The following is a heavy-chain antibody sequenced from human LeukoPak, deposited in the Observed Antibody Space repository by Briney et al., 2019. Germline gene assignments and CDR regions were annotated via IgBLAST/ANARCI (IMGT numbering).Heavy chain of an antibody. J-gene: IGHJ4*02. CDR2: VNHSGYT. V-gene: IGHV4-34*01. D-gene: IGHD3-16*01. CDR1: GVSFSTYY. CDR3: ARQLYGSAY. Sequence: SETLCLTCDVSGVSFSTYYWSWIRQSAEKGLEWIGEVNHSGYTNYNPSLKGRVTISVDTSKNQFSLKLSSVTAADTAVYYCARQLYGSAYWGQGTLVTVSS.